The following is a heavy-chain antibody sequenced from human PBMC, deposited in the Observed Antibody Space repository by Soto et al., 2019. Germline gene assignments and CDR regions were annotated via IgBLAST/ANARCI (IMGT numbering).Heavy chain of an antibody. CDR3: AQGPGWRGFDF. CDR1: GGSINNYY. V-gene: IGHV4-59*01. D-gene: IGHD6-19*01. J-gene: IGHJ4*02. CDR2: VYYTGST. Sequence: SETLSLTCTVSGGSINNYYWTWIRQPPGKGLEWIGYVYYTGSTSYNPSLKSRVTISLDTSMNQFSLTLNSVTAADTAVYYCAQGPGWRGFDFWGQGTLVTFSS.